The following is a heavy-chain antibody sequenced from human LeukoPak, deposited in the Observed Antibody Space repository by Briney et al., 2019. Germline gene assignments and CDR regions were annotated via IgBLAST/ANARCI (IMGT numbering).Heavy chain of an antibody. Sequence: GGSLRLSCAASGFTFSSYWMSWVRQAPGKGLEWVANIKQDGSEKYYVDSVKGRFTISRDNAKNSLYLQMNSLRAEDTAVYYCARDRGDDILTGYYFNSFDYWGQGTLVTVSS. CDR2: IKQDGSEK. J-gene: IGHJ4*02. CDR3: ARDRGDDILTGYYFNSFDY. CDR1: GFTFSSYW. D-gene: IGHD3-9*01. V-gene: IGHV3-7*01.